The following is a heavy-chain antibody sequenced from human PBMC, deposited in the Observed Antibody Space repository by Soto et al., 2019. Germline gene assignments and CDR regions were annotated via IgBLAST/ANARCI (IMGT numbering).Heavy chain of an antibody. V-gene: IGHV4-59*08. CDR3: ARRWGAAFDY. J-gene: IGHJ4*02. CDR2: IYYSGST. Sequence: QVQLQESGPGLVKPSETLSLTCTVSGGSISSYYWSWIRQPPGKGLEWIGYIYYSGSTNYNPSLKSRVTISVDTSNNQFDLKRSSVTAADTAVYYCARRWGAAFDYWGQGTLVTVSS. CDR1: GGSISSYY. D-gene: IGHD1-26*01.